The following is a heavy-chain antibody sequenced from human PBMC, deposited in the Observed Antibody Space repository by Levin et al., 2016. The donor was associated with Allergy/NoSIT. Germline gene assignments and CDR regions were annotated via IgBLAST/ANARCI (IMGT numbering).Heavy chain of an antibody. CDR2: IYYSGAT. V-gene: IGHV4-30-4*01. D-gene: IGHD1-1*01. J-gene: IGHJ6*02. CDR1: GGSISSYY. CDR3: ARERAFNFGYGLDV. Sequence: SETLSLTCTVSGGSISSYYWSWIRQPPGKGLEWIGYIYYSGATHYNPSLRSRLTILVDTSKNQFSLKLTSVTAADTAVYYCARERAFNFGYGLDVWGQGTTVTVSS.